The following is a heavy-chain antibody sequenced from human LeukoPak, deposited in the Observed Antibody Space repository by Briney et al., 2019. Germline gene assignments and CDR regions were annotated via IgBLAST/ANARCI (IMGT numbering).Heavy chain of an antibody. CDR3: AKDIGGSSGLYYFDY. CDR2: ISWDGGST. CDR1: GFTFDDYT. Sequence: GGSLRLSCAASGFTFDDYTIHWVRQAPGNGLEWVSLISWDGGSTYYADSVKGRFTISRDNSKNSLYLQMNSLRTEDTALYYCAKDIGGSSGLYYFDYWGQGTLVTVSS. J-gene: IGHJ4*02. D-gene: IGHD6-19*01. V-gene: IGHV3-43*01.